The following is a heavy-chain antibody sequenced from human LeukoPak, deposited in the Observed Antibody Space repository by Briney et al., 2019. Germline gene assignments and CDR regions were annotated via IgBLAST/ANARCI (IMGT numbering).Heavy chain of an antibody. J-gene: IGHJ4*02. D-gene: IGHD3-22*01. Sequence: SVKVSCKASGGSFSSYAISWVRQAPGQGLEWMGGIIPIFGTANYAQKFQGRVTITADESTSTAYMELSSLRSEDTAVYYCARGEDYYDSSGATDYWGQGTLVTVSS. CDR2: IIPIFGTA. CDR1: GGSFSSYA. V-gene: IGHV1-69*13. CDR3: ARGEDYYDSSGATDY.